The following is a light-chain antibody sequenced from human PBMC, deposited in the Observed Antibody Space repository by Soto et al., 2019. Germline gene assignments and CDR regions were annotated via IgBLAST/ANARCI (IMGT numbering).Light chain of an antibody. CDR2: GAS. CDR3: QQYKSNLYT. J-gene: IGKJ2*01. V-gene: IGKV1-5*01. CDR1: QPISSW. Sequence: DIQMTQSPSTLSASVGDRVTITCRASQPISSWLAWYQQKPGKAPQLLIYGASGLENGVPARFSGRGSGTEFTLTISGLQPDDFATYFCQQYKSNLYTFGQGTKLEIK.